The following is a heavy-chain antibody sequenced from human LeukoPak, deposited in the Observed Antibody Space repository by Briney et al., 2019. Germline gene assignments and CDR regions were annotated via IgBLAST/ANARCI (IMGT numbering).Heavy chain of an antibody. CDR2: INSDGSST. J-gene: IGHJ4*02. V-gene: IGHV3-74*01. CDR3: ARDFLSRDLWFGEGPDY. CDR1: GFTFSSYW. D-gene: IGHD3-10*01. Sequence: PGGSLRLSCAASGFTFSSYWMHWVRQAPGKGLVWVSRINSDGSSTSYADSVKGRFTISRDNAKNTLYLQMNSLRAEDTAVYYCARDFLSRDLWFGEGPDYWGQGTLVTVSS.